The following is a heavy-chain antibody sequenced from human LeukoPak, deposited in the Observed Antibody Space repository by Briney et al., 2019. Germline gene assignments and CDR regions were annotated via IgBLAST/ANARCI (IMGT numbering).Heavy chain of an antibody. D-gene: IGHD3-22*01. CDR3: ATTWHYDSRGYLFED. J-gene: IGHJ4*01. V-gene: IGHV4-34*11. CDR1: GGSFSGYY. CDR2: VYYNGDI. Sequence: SETLSLTCAVYGGSFSGYYWSWLRQSPGKGLEWIGYVYYNGDILYNPSLKSRVSISLDTSKNQVSLSVTSVTAADTAVYFCATTWHYDSRGYLFEDWGHGTRVTVSS.